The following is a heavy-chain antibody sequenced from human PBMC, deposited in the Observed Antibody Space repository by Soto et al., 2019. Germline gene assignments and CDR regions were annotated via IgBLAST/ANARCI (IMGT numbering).Heavy chain of an antibody. Sequence: QVQLQESGPGLVKPSQTLSLTCTVSGGSISSGGYYWSWIRQNPGKGLEWIGYIYYSGTTNYNPSLKSRLTISVDTSKNQFSLKLNSMTAADTAVYYCARDESATDAFDIWGQGRMVTVSS. CDR1: GGSISSGGYY. CDR2: IYYSGTT. D-gene: IGHD5-12*01. V-gene: IGHV4-31*03. CDR3: ARDESATDAFDI. J-gene: IGHJ3*02.